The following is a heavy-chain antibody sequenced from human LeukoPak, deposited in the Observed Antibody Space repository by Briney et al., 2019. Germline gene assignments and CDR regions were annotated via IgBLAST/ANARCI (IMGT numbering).Heavy chain of an antibody. D-gene: IGHD6-13*01. J-gene: IGHJ4*02. CDR2: IKQDGSEK. V-gene: IGHV3-7*01. Sequence: PGGSLIKSYPSSGNTNSPGVMRWLRQAPGKGLEWVANIKQDGSEKYYVDSAKGRFTISRDNAKNSLYLQMNSLRAEDTAVYYCATDLGSSRTNYWGWGSLVTVSS. CDR1: GNTNSPGV. CDR3: ATDLGSSRTNY.